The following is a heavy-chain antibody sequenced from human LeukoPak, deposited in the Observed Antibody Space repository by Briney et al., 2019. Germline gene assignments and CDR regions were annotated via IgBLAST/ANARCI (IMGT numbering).Heavy chain of an antibody. CDR2: INPNSGGT. J-gene: IGHJ4*02. CDR1: GYTFTSYY. D-gene: IGHD6-19*01. V-gene: IGHV1-2*02. Sequence: ASVKVSCKASGYTFTSYYMHWVRQAPGQGLEWMGWINPNSGGTNYAQKFQGRVTMTRDTSISTAYMELSRLRSDDTAVYYCASSSGWYGNYFDYWGQGTLVTVSS. CDR3: ASSSGWYGNYFDY.